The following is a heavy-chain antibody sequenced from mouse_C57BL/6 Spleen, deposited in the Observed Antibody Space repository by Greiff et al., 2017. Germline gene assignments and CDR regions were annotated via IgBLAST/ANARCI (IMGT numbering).Heavy chain of an antibody. J-gene: IGHJ1*03. D-gene: IGHD4-1*01. CDR1: GFTFSSYA. CDR2: ISDGGSYT. Sequence: EVQLVESGGGLVKPGGSLKLSCAASGFTFSSYAMSWVRQTPEKRLEWVATISDGGSYTYYPDNVKGRFTIYRDNAKNNLYLQMSHLKSEDTAMYYWARDLTADWYFDVWGTGTTVTVSS. CDR3: ARDLTADWYFDV. V-gene: IGHV5-4*01.